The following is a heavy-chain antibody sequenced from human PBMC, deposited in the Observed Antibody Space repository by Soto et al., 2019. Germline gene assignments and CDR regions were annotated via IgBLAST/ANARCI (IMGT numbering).Heavy chain of an antibody. V-gene: IGHV3-21*01. CDR1: GFSFSSYS. CDR3: AREGTEDGTAAGSSDFDY. Sequence: EVQLVESGGGLVKPGGSLRLSCAGSGFSFSSYSMDWVRQAPGKGLEWVSAIGVASSYIYYADSVKGRFTISRDNTKNSQLLQMTGLRAEDTAVYSCAREGTEDGTAAGSSDFDYWGQGTLVSVSS. J-gene: IGHJ4*02. D-gene: IGHD6-13*01. CDR2: IGVASSYI.